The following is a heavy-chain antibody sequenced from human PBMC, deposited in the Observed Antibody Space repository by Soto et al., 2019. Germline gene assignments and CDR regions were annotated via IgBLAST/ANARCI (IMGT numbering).Heavy chain of an antibody. Sequence: SVKVSCKASGGTFSSYAISWVRQAPGQGLEWMGGIIPIFGTANYAQKFQGRVTITADESTSTAYMELSSLRSEDTAVYYCARSYCSSSETSNYYYYGMDVCGQGTMVTVSS. J-gene: IGHJ6*02. V-gene: IGHV1-69*13. CDR2: IIPIFGTA. CDR1: GGTFSSYA. CDR3: ARSYCSSSETSNYYYYGMDV. D-gene: IGHD6-6*01.